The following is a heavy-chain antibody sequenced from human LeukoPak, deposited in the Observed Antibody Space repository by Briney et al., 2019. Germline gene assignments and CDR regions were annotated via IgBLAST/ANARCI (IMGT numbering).Heavy chain of an antibody. Sequence: SETLSLTCTDSGGSISSSSYYWGWIRQPPGKGLEWIGSIYYSGSTYYNPSLKSRVTISVDTSKNQFSLKLSSVTAADTAVYYCARVAEKDDSSGYYSAYAFDIWGQGTMVTVSS. CDR2: IYYSGST. D-gene: IGHD3-22*01. CDR1: GGSISSSSYY. CDR3: ARVAEKDDSSGYYSAYAFDI. V-gene: IGHV4-39*07. J-gene: IGHJ3*02.